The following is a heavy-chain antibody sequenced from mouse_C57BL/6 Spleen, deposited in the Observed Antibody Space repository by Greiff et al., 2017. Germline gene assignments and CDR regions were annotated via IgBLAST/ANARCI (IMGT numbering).Heavy chain of an antibody. CDR3: TFDSNDDFDY. D-gene: IGHD2-12*01. V-gene: IGHV14-1*01. J-gene: IGHJ2*01. CDR2: IDPEDGDT. CDR1: GFNIKDYY. Sequence: QQSGAELVRPGASVKLSCTASGFNIKDYYMHWVKQRPEQGLEWIGRIDPEDGDTEYAPKFQGKATMTADTSSNTAYLQLSSLTSEDTAVYYCTFDSNDDFDYWGQGTTLTVSS.